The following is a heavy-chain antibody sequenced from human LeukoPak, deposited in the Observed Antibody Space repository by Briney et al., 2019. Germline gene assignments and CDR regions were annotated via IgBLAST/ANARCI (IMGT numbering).Heavy chain of an antibody. J-gene: IGHJ4*02. CDR1: RYTVDDYT. V-gene: IGHV3-9*03. CDR3: AKADTIAVAGTIDY. CDR2: ICWNSGSI. D-gene: IGHD6-19*01. Sequence: GGSLRFSSAASRYTVDDYTMHWVRQAPGKGLERVSGICWNSGSIGYADSVKGRFTISRDNAKNSLYLQMNSLRAEDMALYYCAKADTIAVAGTIDYWGQGTLVTLSS.